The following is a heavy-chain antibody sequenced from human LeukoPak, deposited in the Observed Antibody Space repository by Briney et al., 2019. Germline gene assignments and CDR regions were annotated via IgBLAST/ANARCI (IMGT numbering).Heavy chain of an antibody. Sequence: GESLKISCKGSGYSFTSYWIGCVRHMPRKGLESMGIIYPGDSDTRYSPSFQGQVTISADKSISTAYLQWSSLKASDTAMYYCARLGFYDILTEYGMDIWGQGTTVTVSS. CDR3: ARLGFYDILTEYGMDI. D-gene: IGHD3-9*01. V-gene: IGHV5-51*01. J-gene: IGHJ6*02. CDR2: IYPGDSDT. CDR1: GYSFTSYW.